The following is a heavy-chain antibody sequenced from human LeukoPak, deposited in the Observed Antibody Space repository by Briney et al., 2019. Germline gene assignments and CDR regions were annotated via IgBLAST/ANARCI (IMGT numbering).Heavy chain of an antibody. Sequence: GGSVKLSCKASGFTFTSYYMHWVRQAPGQGLEWMGIINTSGGSTSYAQKFQGRVTITRDTSTSTVYMELSSLRSEDTAVYYCASGYCSGCSCGTYFDYWGQGTLVTVSS. J-gene: IGHJ4*02. CDR3: ASGYCSGCSCGTYFDY. CDR2: INTSGGST. CDR1: GFTFTSYY. V-gene: IGHV1-46*01. D-gene: IGHD2-15*01.